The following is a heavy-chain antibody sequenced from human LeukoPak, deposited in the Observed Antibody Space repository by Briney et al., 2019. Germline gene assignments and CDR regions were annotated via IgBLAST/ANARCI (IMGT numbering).Heavy chain of an antibody. J-gene: IGHJ4*02. D-gene: IGHD3-10*01. Sequence: GGSLRLSCAACGFTFSSYGMHWVRQARGKGVEWGAVIWYDGSNKYYADYVKGGITISRDNSKNTLYLQMNSLRAEDTAVYYCARGLDYGSGSYPYYFDYWGQGTLVTVSS. V-gene: IGHV3-33*01. CDR3: ARGLDYGSGSYPYYFDY. CDR2: IWYDGSNK. CDR1: GFTFSSYG.